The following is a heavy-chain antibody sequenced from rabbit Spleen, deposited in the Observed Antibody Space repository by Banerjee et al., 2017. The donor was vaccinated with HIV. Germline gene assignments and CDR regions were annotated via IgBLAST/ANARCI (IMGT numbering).Heavy chain of an antibody. J-gene: IGHJ4*01. CDR3: ARGSAAMTLVITGFYFNL. D-gene: IGHD2-1*01. CDR1: GFSFSSSDY. Sequence: QSLEESGGGLVKPGGTLTLTCTASGFSFSSSDYMCWVRQAPGKGLEWISCIAGSSSGFTYSATWAKGRFTISKTSSTTVTLQMTSLTVADTATYFCARGSAAMTLVITGFYFNLWGPGTLVTVS. V-gene: IGHV1S40*01. CDR2: IAGSSSGFT.